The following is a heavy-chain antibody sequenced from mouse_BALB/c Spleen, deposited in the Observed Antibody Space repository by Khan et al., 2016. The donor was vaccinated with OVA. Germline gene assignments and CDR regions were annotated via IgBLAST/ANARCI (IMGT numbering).Heavy chain of an antibody. CDR1: GYIFTSYW. D-gene: IGHD1-1*01. V-gene: IGHV1S132*01. CDR3: AREEALYYFDY. CDR2: IYPGTDNT. J-gene: IGHJ2*01. Sequence: QVQLQQSGAELVRPGASVKLSCKTSGYIFTSYWIHWVKQRSGQGLEWIARIYPGTDNTYYNEKLKDRATLTADRSSSTAYMQLSSLKSEDSAVYFGAREEALYYFDYWGQGTTLTVSS.